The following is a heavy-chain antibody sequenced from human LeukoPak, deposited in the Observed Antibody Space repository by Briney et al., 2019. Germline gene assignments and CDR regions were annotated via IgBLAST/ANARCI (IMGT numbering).Heavy chain of an antibody. D-gene: IGHD4-17*01. CDR3: ARHHGDYGYYFDY. CDR2: IYPGDSDT. V-gene: IGHV5-51*01. J-gene: IGHJ4*02. Sequence: GESLKISFKGSGXNFNNYWIGWVRQMPGKGLEWMGIIYPGDSDTRYSPSFQGQITFSADRSISTAYLQWSSLKASDTAIYYCARHHGDYGYYFDYWGQGTLVTVSS. CDR1: GXNFNNYW.